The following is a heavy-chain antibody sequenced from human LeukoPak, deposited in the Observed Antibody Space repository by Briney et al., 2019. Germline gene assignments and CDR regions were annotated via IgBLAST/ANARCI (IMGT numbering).Heavy chain of an antibody. J-gene: IGHJ4*02. CDR2: IYYSGST. Sequence: SQTLSLTCTVSGGSISSGDYYWSWIRQPPGKGLEWIGYIYYSGSTNYNPSLKSRVPISLDTSKNQFSLKLSSVTAADTAVYYCARAPSMINLDYWGQGILVTVSS. D-gene: IGHD3-22*01. CDR3: ARAPSMINLDY. CDR1: GGSISSGDYY. V-gene: IGHV4-30-4*08.